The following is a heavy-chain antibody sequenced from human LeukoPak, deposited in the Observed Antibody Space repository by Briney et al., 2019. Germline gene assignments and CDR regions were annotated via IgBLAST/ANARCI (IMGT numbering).Heavy chain of an antibody. CDR3: ARVMGGGSSDY. CDR2: ISSNGGNT. D-gene: IGHD2-15*01. CDR1: GFTFSTYA. J-gene: IGHJ4*02. V-gene: IGHV3-64*04. Sequence: GGSLRLSCSASGFTFSTYAMHWVRQAPGKGLEYVSAISSNGGNTYYADSVKGRFTISRDNSKNTLYLQMNSLRAEDTAVYYCARVMGGGSSDYWGQGTLVTVSS.